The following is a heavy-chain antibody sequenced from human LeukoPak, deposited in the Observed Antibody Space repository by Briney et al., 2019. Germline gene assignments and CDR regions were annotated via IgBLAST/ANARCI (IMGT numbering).Heavy chain of an antibody. J-gene: IGHJ4*02. CDR2: ISYDGSNK. CDR1: GFTFSSYG. V-gene: IGHV3-30*18. Sequence: QTGGSLRLSCAASGFTFSSYGMHWVRQAPGKGLEWVAVISYDGSNKYYADSVKGRFTISRDNSKNTLYLQMNSLRAEDTAVYYCAKETAPSIYYGSGNPNFDYWGQGTLVTVSS. D-gene: IGHD3-10*01. CDR3: AKETAPSIYYGSGNPNFDY.